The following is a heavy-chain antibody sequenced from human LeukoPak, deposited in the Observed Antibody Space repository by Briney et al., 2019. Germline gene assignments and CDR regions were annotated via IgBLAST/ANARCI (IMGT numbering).Heavy chain of an antibody. D-gene: IGHD6-13*01. Sequence: QSGGSLRLSCAASGSTLSSYGMHWVRQAPGKGLEWVAVIWYDGSNKYYADSVKGRFTISRDNSKNTLYLQMNSLRAEDTAVYYCARGTGYSSSWYVRSPYYYYGMDVWGQGTTVTVSS. CDR1: GSTLSSYG. J-gene: IGHJ6*02. CDR2: IWYDGSNK. CDR3: ARGTGYSSSWYVRSPYYYYGMDV. V-gene: IGHV3-33*01.